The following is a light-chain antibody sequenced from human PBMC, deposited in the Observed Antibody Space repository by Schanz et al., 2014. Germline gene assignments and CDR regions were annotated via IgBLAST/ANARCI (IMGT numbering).Light chain of an antibody. V-gene: IGLV2-14*01. Sequence: QSVLTQPPSASGAPGQSVTISCTGTSSDVGGYNYVSWYQQHPGKAPKLMIYDVSNRPSGVSNRFSGSKSGNTASLTISGLQAEDEADYYCSSYTISSTPVFGGGTQLTVL. CDR1: SSDVGGYNY. J-gene: IGLJ2*01. CDR2: DVS. CDR3: SSYTISSTPV.